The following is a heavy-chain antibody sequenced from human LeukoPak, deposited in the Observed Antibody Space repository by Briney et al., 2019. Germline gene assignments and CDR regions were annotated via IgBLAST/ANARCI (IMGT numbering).Heavy chain of an antibody. V-gene: IGHV3-30*04. Sequence: PGRSLRLSCAASGFAFSSYAMHWVRQAPGKGLEWVAVISYDGSNKYYADSVKGRSTIFRDNAKNSLYLQMNSLRAEDTALYYCARDIVVVPAAMWGILSYMDVWGKGTTVTVSS. CDR3: ARDIVVVPAAMWGILSYMDV. CDR1: GFAFSSYA. D-gene: IGHD2-2*01. CDR2: ISYDGSNK. J-gene: IGHJ6*03.